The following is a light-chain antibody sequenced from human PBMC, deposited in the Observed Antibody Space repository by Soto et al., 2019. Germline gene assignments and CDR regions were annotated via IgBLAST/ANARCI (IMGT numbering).Light chain of an antibody. CDR3: SSYTSSSTLWV. J-gene: IGLJ3*02. CDR2: EVS. V-gene: IGLV2-14*01. CDR1: SSDVGGYNY. Sequence: QSALTQPASVSGSPGQSITISCTGTSSDVGGYNYVSWYQQHPGKAPKLMIYEVSNRPSGVSNRFSGSKSGNTASLTISGLQAEDEADYYGSSYTSSSTLWVFGGGTKVTVL.